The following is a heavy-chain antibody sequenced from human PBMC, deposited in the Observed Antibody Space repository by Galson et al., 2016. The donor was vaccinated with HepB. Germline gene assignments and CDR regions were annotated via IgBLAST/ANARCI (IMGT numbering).Heavy chain of an antibody. CDR3: AGWGAYFGSGSWN. J-gene: IGHJ4*02. CDR2: IYTAGTT. V-gene: IGHV3-53*01. Sequence: SLRLSCAASGFNVSDKYMTWVRQAPGKGLEWVSTIYTAGTTYYADSLRGRFTISRDKSQNTLFLQINSLRAEDTAVYFCAGWGAYFGSGSWNWGQGTRVTVSS. D-gene: IGHD3-10*01. CDR1: GFNVSDKY.